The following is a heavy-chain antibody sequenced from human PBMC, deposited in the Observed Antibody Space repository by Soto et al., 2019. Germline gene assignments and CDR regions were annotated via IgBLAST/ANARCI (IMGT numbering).Heavy chain of an antibody. CDR1: GYTFTIYG. V-gene: IGHV1-18*01. J-gene: IGHJ4*02. CDR2: ISAYNGNT. CDR3: ARDRGYYYVWGSQNQTFYY. Sequence: ASVKVSCKASGYTFTIYGISWVLQAPGQGLEWMGWISAYNGNTNYAQRLQGRVTMTTDTSTSTAYMELRSLRSDDTAVYYCARDRGYYYVWGSQNQTFYYCGQGTLVIVSS. D-gene: IGHD3-16*01.